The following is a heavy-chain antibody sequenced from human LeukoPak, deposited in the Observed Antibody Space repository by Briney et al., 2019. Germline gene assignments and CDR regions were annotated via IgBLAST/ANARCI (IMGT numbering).Heavy chain of an antibody. CDR1: GGSISGSNYY. V-gene: IGHV4-39*01. D-gene: IGHD6-19*01. CDR3: ARNIAVAGRGDYMDV. Sequence: PSETLSLTCTVSGGSISGSNYYGGWIRQPPGKGLEWIGSKYYSGSTYYNPSLKNRVTISVDTSKNQFSLKLSSVTAADTAVYYCARNIAVAGRGDYMDVWGKGTTVTISS. CDR2: KYYSGST. J-gene: IGHJ6*03.